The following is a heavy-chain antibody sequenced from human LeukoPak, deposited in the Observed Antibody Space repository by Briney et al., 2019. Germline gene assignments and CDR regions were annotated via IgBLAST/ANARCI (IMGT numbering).Heavy chain of an antibody. CDR1: GGTFSSYA. CDR2: IIPIFGTT. CDR3: SGSHIGVVQAAIGWFDG. D-gene: IGHD2-2*01. V-gene: IGHV1-69*05. Sequence: SVKVSCKASGGTFSSYAISWVRQAPGQGLEWMGGIIPIFGTTNYAQKYQGRVTITTDESTSTAYMELSSLRSEDAAVYYCSGSHIGVVQAAIGWFDGWGQGTLVTAAS. J-gene: IGHJ5*02.